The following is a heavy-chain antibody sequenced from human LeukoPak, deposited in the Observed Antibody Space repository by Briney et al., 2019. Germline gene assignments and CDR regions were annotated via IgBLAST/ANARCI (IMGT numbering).Heavy chain of an antibody. V-gene: IGHV3-23*01. CDR3: AKHLWRDLLWFGEGYYFGY. CDR1: GFTVSSNY. CDR2: ISGSGDTT. D-gene: IGHD3-10*01. Sequence: GGSLRLSCAVSGFTVSSNYMSWVRQAPGKGLESVSVISGSGDTTYYVDSVKGRFTISRDNSKSTLYLQMNSLRVEDTAVYYCAKHLWRDLLWFGEGYYFGYWGQGTLVTVSS. J-gene: IGHJ4*02.